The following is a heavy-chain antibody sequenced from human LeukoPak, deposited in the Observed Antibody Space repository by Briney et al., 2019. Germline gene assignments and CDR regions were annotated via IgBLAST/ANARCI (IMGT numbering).Heavy chain of an antibody. Sequence: PGGSLRLSCAASGFTFSSYSMNWVRQAPGKGLEWVSYISSSSSTIYYADSVKGRFTISRDNAKNSLYLQMNSLRAEDTAVYYCARDSDSSVANWFDPWGQGTLVTVSS. CDR3: ARDSDSSVANWFDP. J-gene: IGHJ5*02. CDR1: GFTFSSYS. CDR2: ISSSSSTI. D-gene: IGHD3-22*01. V-gene: IGHV3-48*01.